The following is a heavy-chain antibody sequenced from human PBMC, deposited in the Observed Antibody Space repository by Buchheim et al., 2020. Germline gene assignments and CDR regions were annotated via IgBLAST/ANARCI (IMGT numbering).Heavy chain of an antibody. CDR2: ISYDGSNK. Sequence: QMQLVESGGGVVQPGRSLRLSCVVSGFSFSRYAMNWVRQAPGKGLEWVAAISYDGSNKDYADSVKGRFTISRDNSKKTMHLQMNSLRVEDTAIYYCAKDLTGTFCLDYWGQGTL. D-gene: IGHD7-27*01. J-gene: IGHJ4*02. CDR1: GFSFSRYA. CDR3: AKDLTGTFCLDY. V-gene: IGHV3-30*04.